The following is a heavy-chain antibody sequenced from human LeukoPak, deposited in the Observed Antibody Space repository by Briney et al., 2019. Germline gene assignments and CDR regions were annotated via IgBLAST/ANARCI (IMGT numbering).Heavy chain of an antibody. Sequence: PGGSLRLSCAASGFTFSSYSMNWVRQAPGKGLEWVSSISSSSSYIYYADSVKGRFTISRDNAKNSLYLQMNSLRAEDTAVYYCARELVVTPTHPFDAFDIWGQGTMVTVSS. D-gene: IGHD4-23*01. CDR3: ARELVVTPTHPFDAFDI. CDR1: GFTFSSYS. CDR2: ISSSSSYI. V-gene: IGHV3-21*01. J-gene: IGHJ3*02.